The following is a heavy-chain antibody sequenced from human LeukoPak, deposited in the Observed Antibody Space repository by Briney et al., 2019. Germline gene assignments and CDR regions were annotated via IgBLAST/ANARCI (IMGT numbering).Heavy chain of an antibody. CDR3: ARGLRKGNYYYYYMDV. V-gene: IGHV4-34*01. J-gene: IGHJ6*03. CDR2: INHSGST. CDR1: GGSFSGYY. Sequence: PSETLSLTCAVYGGSFSGYYWSWIRQPPGKGLEGIGEINHSGSTNYNPSLKSRVTISVDTSKNQFSLKLSSVTATDTAVYYCARGLRKGNYYYYYMDVWGKGTTVTVSS.